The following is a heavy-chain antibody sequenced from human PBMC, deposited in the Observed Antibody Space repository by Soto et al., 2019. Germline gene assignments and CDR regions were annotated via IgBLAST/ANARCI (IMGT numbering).Heavy chain of an antibody. CDR2: IYYSGST. CDR3: ARASSTRGYSYGYWFDP. J-gene: IGHJ5*02. Sequence: QVQLQESGPGLVKPSQTLSLTCTVSGGSISSGGYYWSWIRQHPGKGLEWIGYIYYSGSTYYNPXLKRRGTISVDXSXNXXSLKLSSVTAADTAVYYCARASSTRGYSYGYWFDPWGQGTLVTVSS. CDR1: GGSISSGGYY. V-gene: IGHV4-31*03. D-gene: IGHD5-18*01.